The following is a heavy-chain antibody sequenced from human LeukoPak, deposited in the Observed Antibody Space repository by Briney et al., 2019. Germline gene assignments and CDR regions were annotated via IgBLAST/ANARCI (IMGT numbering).Heavy chain of an antibody. CDR3: ARVAVAYFDY. J-gene: IGHJ4*02. V-gene: IGHV3-66*01. Sequence: GGSLRLSCAASGFTVSSTHMGWVRQAPGKGLEWVSVIYSGGAAYYPDSVKGRFTISRDLSKNTLHLQMNDLRAEDTAVYYCARVAVAYFDYWGQGTLVTVSS. CDR1: GFTVSSTH. CDR2: IYSGGAA. D-gene: IGHD6-19*01.